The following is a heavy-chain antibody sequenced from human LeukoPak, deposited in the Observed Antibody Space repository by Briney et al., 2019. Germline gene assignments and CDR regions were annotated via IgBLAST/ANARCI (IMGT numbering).Heavy chain of an antibody. V-gene: IGHV4-59*01. CDR2: IYYSGST. CDR3: ARVHSSGWYRWFDP. CDR1: GGSISSYY. D-gene: IGHD6-19*01. J-gene: IGHJ5*02. Sequence: PSETLSLTCTVSGGSISSYYWSWIRQPPGKGLEWIGYIYYSGSTNYNPSLKSRVTISVDTSKNQFSLKLSSVTAADTAVYYCARVHSSGWYRWFDPWGQGTLVTVSS.